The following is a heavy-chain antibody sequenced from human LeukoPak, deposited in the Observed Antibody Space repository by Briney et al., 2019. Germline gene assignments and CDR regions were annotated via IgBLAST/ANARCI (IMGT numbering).Heavy chain of an antibody. V-gene: IGHV1-69*05. Sequence: SVKVSCKASGGTFGSYAISWVRQAPGQGLEWMGRIIPIFGTANYAQKFQGRVTTTTDESTSTAYMELSSLRSEDTAVYYCARGQGYGDLGYWGQGTLVTVSS. CDR1: GGTFGSYA. D-gene: IGHD4-17*01. J-gene: IGHJ4*02. CDR3: ARGQGYGDLGY. CDR2: IIPIFGTA.